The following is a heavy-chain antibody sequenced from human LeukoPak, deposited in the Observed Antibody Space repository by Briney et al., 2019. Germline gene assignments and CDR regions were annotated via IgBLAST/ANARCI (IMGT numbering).Heavy chain of an antibody. Sequence: GGSLRLSCAASGFTFSSYAMHWVRQAPGKGLEWVAVISYDGSNKYYADSVKGRFTISRDNSKNTLYLQMNSLRAEDTAVYYCARDDLQTTDYWGQGTLVTVSS. CDR2: ISYDGSNK. CDR1: GFTFSSYA. D-gene: IGHD3-3*01. J-gene: IGHJ4*02. V-gene: IGHV3-30-3*01. CDR3: ARDDLQTTDY.